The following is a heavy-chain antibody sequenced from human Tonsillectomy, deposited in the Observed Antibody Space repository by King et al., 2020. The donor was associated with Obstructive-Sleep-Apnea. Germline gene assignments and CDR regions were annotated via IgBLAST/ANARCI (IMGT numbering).Heavy chain of an antibody. Sequence: QLQESGPGLVKPSQTLSLTCTVSGGSISSGGYYWSWIRQHPGKGLEWIGYIYYSGSTYYNPSLKSRVTISVDTSKNQFSLKLSSVTAADTAVYYCARSVLRYFDWLLPFDYWGQGTLVTVSS. J-gene: IGHJ4*02. D-gene: IGHD3-9*01. CDR1: GGSISSGGYY. V-gene: IGHV4-31*03. CDR2: IYYSGST. CDR3: ARSVLRYFDWLLPFDY.